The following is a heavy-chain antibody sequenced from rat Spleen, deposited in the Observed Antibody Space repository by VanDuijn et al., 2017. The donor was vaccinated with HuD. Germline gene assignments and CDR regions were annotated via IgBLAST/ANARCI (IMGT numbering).Heavy chain of an antibody. Sequence: EVQLVESDGDLVQPGRSLKLSCVASGFTFSDYYMAWVRQAPTKGLEWVATISYDGTITYSRDSVKGRFTISRDNAKSTLYLQMDSLRSEDTAIYYCARPTTGIPFNYWGQGVMVTVSS. CDR2: ISYDGTIT. D-gene: IGHD1-9*01. CDR1: GFTFSDYY. V-gene: IGHV5-29*01. CDR3: ARPTTGIPFNY. J-gene: IGHJ2*01.